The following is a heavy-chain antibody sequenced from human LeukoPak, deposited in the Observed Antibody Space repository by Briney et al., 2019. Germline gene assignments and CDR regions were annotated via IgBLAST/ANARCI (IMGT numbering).Heavy chain of an antibody. D-gene: IGHD2-21*02. CDR2: IKEDGSEA. Sequence: GGSLRLFCAASGLTISGHWMAWVRQAPGKGLEWVAGIKEDGSEAHYVDSVKGRFTISRDNAKNSLYLQMASLRAEDTATYYCAREWYEYGGDSGGYWGQGTLVTVSS. V-gene: IGHV3-7*01. CDR3: AREWYEYGGDSGGY. J-gene: IGHJ4*02. CDR1: GLTISGHW.